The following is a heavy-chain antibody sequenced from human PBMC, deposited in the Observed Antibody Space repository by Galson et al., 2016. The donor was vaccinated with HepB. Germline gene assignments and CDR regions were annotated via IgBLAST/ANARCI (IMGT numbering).Heavy chain of an antibody. CDR1: GFTFDDYA. CDR3: VKGVPPAIRYYSGMDV. Sequence: SLRLSCAASGFTFDDYAMHWVRQAPGKGLEWVSGISWNSGHIDYADSVKGRFTMSRDNARNSLYLQMNSLRTEDTALYYCVKGVPPAIRYYSGMDVWGQGTTVTVSS. J-gene: IGHJ6*02. V-gene: IGHV3-9*01. CDR2: ISWNSGHI.